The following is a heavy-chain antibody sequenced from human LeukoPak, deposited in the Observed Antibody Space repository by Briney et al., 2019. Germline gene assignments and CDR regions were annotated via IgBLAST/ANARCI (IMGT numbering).Heavy chain of an antibody. CDR3: ARGPAGDPFDH. D-gene: IGHD3-16*01. CDR1: GFTFRSYD. J-gene: IGHJ4*02. V-gene: IGHV3-48*03. CDR2: IGGSGSPI. Sequence: GGSLRLSCAASGFTFRSYDMNWVRQAPGKGLEWVSFIGGSGSPIYYADSVKGRFTISRDNAKNSLYLQMSSLRVEDTAVYYCARGPAGDPFDHWGQGTLVTVSS.